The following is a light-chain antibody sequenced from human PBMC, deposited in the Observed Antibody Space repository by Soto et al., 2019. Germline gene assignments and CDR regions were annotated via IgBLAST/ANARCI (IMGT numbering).Light chain of an antibody. CDR3: QQYGSPPIT. CDR2: GAS. Sequence: EIVLTQSPGTLSLSPGERATLSCRASQSVRNNYLAWYQQKPGQAPRLLIYGASSRATGIPDRFSGSGSGTDFTLTISRLEPEDFAVYYCQQYGSPPITFGQGTRLEIK. CDR1: QSVRNNY. V-gene: IGKV3-20*01. J-gene: IGKJ5*01.